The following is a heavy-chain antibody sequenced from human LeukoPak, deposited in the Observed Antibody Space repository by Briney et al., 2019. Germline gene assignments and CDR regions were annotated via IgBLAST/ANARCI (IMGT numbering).Heavy chain of an antibody. CDR2: ISSSSTI. Sequence: GGSLRLSCAASGFTFSSYEMNWVRQAPGKGLEWVSYISSSSTIYYADSVKGRFTISRDNAKNSLYLQMNSLRDEDTALYFCARDKDYYDSSGYYYPRDFDYWGQGTLVTVSS. CDR3: ARDKDYYDSSGYYYPRDFDY. J-gene: IGHJ4*02. CDR1: GFTFSSYE. D-gene: IGHD3-22*01. V-gene: IGHV3-48*03.